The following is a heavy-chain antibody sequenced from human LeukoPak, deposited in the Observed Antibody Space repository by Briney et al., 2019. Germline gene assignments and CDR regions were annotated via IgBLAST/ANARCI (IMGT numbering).Heavy chain of an antibody. CDR1: GFTFSNAW. J-gene: IGHJ6*02. Sequence: GGSLRLSCAASGFTFSNAWMSWVRQAPGKGLEWVGRIKSKTDGGTTDYAAPVKGRFTISRDDSKNTLYLQMNSLKTEDTAVYYCTTTYYDFWSGYLGTDVWGQGTTVTVSS. CDR2: IKSKTDGGTT. CDR3: TTTYYDFWSGYLGTDV. V-gene: IGHV3-15*01. D-gene: IGHD3-3*01.